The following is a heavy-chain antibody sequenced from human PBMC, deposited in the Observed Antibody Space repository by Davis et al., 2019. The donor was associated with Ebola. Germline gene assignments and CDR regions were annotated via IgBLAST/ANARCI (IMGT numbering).Heavy chain of an antibody. D-gene: IGHD2-15*01. V-gene: IGHV1-18*04. Sequence: ASVKVSCKASGYTFTSYGISWVRQAPGQGLEWMGWISAYNGNTNYAQKFQGRVTMTRDTSTSTVYMELSSLRSEDTAVYYCARVCMVAAIRYFDYWGQGTLVTVSS. CDR1: GYTFTSYG. CDR3: ARVCMVAAIRYFDY. CDR2: ISAYNGNT. J-gene: IGHJ4*02.